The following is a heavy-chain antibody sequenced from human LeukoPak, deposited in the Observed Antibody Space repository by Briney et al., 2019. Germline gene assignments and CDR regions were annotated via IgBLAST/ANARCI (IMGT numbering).Heavy chain of an antibody. CDR2: VKHSEST. CDR3: ATSLSGSYYYGMDV. CDR1: GGSFSAYC. V-gene: IGHV4-34*01. J-gene: IGHJ6*02. D-gene: IGHD3-10*01. Sequence: SETLSLTCAVYGGSFSAYCWSWIRQPPGKGLEWIGEVKHSESTNFNPSLKSRVTISLDTSKNQFSLKLSSVTAADTAVYYCATSLSGSYYYGMDVWGQGTTVTVSS.